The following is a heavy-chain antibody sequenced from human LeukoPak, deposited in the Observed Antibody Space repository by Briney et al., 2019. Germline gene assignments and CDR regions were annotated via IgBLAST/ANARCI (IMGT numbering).Heavy chain of an antibody. D-gene: IGHD2-15*01. J-gene: IGHJ5*02. CDR1: GGSFSGYY. Sequence: SETLSLTCAVYGGSFSGYYWSWIRQPPGKGLEWIGEINHSGSTNYNPSLKSRVTISVDTSKNQFSLKLSSVTAADTAVYYCARGVVAATPKGDWFDPWGQGTLVTVSS. CDR3: ARGVVAATPKGDWFDP. CDR2: INHSGST. V-gene: IGHV4-34*01.